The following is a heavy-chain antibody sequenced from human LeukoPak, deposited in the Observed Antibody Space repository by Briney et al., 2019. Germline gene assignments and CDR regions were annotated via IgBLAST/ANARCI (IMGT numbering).Heavy chain of an antibody. CDR2: IIPIFGTA. D-gene: IGHD3-22*01. CDR3: ARVEDYYYDSSGYNFDY. CDR1: GYTFTSYG. Sequence: ASVKVSCKASGYTFTSYGISWVRQAPGQGLEWMGGIIPIFGTANYAQKFQGRVTMTRNTSISTAYMELNSLRAEDTAVYYCARVEDYYYDSSGYNFDYWGQGTLVTVSS. J-gene: IGHJ4*02. V-gene: IGHV1-8*02.